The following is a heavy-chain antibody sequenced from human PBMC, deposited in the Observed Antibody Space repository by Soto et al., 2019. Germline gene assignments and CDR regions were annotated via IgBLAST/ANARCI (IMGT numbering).Heavy chain of an antibody. CDR3: ASSRGGHCSSTSCYTNWFDP. Sequence: TSGPLSLTCAVSDGTISSGGYSWSWIQQPPGKGLEWIGYIYHSGSTYYNPSLKRRVTISVERSKTQFSLKLSSVTAADTAVYSCASSRGGHCSSTSCYTNWFDPWGQGTLVTVSS. J-gene: IGHJ5*02. CDR1: DGTISSGGYS. D-gene: IGHD2-2*02. CDR2: IYHSGST. V-gene: IGHV4-30-2*01.